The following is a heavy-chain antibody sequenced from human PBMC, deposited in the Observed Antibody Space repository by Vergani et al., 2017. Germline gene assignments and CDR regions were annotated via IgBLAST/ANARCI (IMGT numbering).Heavy chain of an antibody. V-gene: IGHV3-15*01. CDR3: AKDLSSRWGWFDP. CDR1: GFTFSNAW. Sequence: EVQLVESGGGLVKPGGSLRLSCAASGFTFSNAWMSWVRQAPGKGLEWVGRIKSKTDGGTTDYAAPVKGRFTISRDDSKNTLYLQMNSLRAEDTAVYYCAKDLSSRWGWFDPWGQGTLVTVSS. J-gene: IGHJ5*02. D-gene: IGHD2-2*01. CDR2: IKSKTDGGTT.